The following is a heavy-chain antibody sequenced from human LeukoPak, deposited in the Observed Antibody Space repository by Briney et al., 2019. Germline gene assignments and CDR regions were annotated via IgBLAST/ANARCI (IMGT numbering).Heavy chain of an antibody. Sequence: SETLSLTRTVSGYSISSGYYWGWVRQPPGKGLEWIGSIFHSGSTYYNPSLKSRVTISVDTSKNQFSLKLSSVTAADTAKYYCARDTGYYDSTGYTYWGQGTLVTVSS. D-gene: IGHD3-22*01. CDR1: GYSISSGYY. CDR2: IFHSGST. V-gene: IGHV4-38-2*02. J-gene: IGHJ4*02. CDR3: ARDTGYYDSTGYTY.